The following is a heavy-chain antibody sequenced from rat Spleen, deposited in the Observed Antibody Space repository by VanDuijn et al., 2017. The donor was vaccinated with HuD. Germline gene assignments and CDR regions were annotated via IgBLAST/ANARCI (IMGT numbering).Heavy chain of an antibody. D-gene: IGHD1-2*01. CDR1: GFSLTAFH. V-gene: IGHV2-32*01. Sequence: QVQLKESGPGLVQPSQTLSLTCTVSGFSLTAFHVHWVRQPPGKGLEWMGVIWGDGSTKYNSALKSRLSISRDTSKSQVFLKMNSLQIEDTATYYCARLGGLWRGIYGVMDVWGQGASVTVSS. J-gene: IGHJ4*01. CDR3: ARLGGLWRGIYGVMDV. CDR2: IWGDGST.